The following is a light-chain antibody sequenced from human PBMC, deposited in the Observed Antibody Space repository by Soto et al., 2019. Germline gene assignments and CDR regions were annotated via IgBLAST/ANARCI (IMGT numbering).Light chain of an antibody. CDR3: QQSSNWLT. CDR2: DAS. Sequence: EIVFARSSGSLSFSAVERAALSCMASQSLSSSWLAWYQQKPGQAPRLLIYDASNRATGIPARFSGSGSGTDFTLTISSLETEDFAVYYCQQSSNWLTFGGGTKVDI. J-gene: IGKJ4*01. CDR1: QSLSSSW. V-gene: IGKV3D-20*02.